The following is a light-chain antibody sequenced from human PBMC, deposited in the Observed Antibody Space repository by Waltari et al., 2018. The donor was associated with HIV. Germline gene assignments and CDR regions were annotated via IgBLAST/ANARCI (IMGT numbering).Light chain of an antibody. CDR3: QQRRNWPPFT. Sequence: IVLTQSPATLSLSPGERATLSCRASRSVSIYLAWFQHKPGQAPRLLIYDPSTRAPGMPARFSGSGSGADFALTISRLEPEGSAVYYCQQRRNWPPFTFGQGTKLEIK. CDR2: DPS. J-gene: IGKJ2*01. CDR1: RSVSIY. V-gene: IGKV3-11*01.